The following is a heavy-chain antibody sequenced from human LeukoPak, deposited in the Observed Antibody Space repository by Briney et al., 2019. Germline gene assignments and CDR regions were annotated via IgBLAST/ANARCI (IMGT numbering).Heavy chain of an antibody. J-gene: IGHJ6*02. CDR3: ARDMSSSGWYDLFGMDV. CDR1: GFTFSSYS. V-gene: IGHV3-48*01. Sequence: PGGSLRLSCAASGFTFSSYSMNWVRQAPGKGLEWVSYISSSSSTIYYADSVKGRFTISRDNAKNSLYLQMNSLRAEDTAVYYCARDMSSSGWYDLFGMDVWGQGTTVTVSS. CDR2: ISSSSSTI. D-gene: IGHD6-19*01.